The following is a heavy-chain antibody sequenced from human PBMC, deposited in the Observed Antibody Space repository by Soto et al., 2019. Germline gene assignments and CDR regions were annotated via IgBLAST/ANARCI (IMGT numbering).Heavy chain of an antibody. Sequence: QVQLPESGPGLVKPSETLSLTCTVSGGAISDYYWSWIRQPPGEGLEWIGHIYNTGRPTYSPSLKSRGTISVDKAKNQFSLNLNSVTAADTAVYFCARFLRSGSHWSAFDIWGQGTKVTVSP. CDR2: IYNTGRP. V-gene: IGHV4-59*01. D-gene: IGHD3-3*01. J-gene: IGHJ3*02. CDR1: GGAISDYY. CDR3: ARFLRSGSHWSAFDI.